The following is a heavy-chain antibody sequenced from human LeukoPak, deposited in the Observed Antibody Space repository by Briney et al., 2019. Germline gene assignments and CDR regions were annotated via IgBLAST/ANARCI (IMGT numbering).Heavy chain of an antibody. J-gene: IGHJ4*02. CDR1: GFTVSSNF. V-gene: IGHV3-53*01. CDR2: IYSGGST. CDR3: ARGSLLCLPLDS. D-gene: IGHD2-21*01. Sequence: PGGSLRLSCAASGFTVSSNFMSWVRQAPGKGLEWVSVIYSGGSTYYADSVKGRFTISRDNSKNTLYLQMNSLRAEDTAVYYCARGSLLCLPLDSWGQGTLVTVSS.